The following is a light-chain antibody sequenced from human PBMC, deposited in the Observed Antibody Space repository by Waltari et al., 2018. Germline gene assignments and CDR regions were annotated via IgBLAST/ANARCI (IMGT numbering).Light chain of an antibody. CDR2: EVT. CDR3: NSYASSTTQV. V-gene: IGLV2-14*01. CDR1: SSDVGGYNF. J-gene: IGLJ1*01. Sequence: QSALTQPASVSGSPGQSITIPCTVTSSDVGGYNFLSWYQQHPGKAPNLIIYEVTNRPSGVSNRFSGSKSGNTASLTISGLQAEDEADYYCNSYASSTTQVFGTGTKVVVL.